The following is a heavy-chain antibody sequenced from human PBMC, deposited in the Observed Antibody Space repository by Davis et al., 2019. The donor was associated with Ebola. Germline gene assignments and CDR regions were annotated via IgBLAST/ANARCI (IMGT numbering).Heavy chain of an antibody. D-gene: IGHD6-19*01. Sequence: ASVKVSCKASGYTFTGYAMNWVRQAPGQGLEWMGRIDPNRGGTDYAQKFQGRITMTRDTSINTAYMELSRLTSDDTALYYCARVVAGADYWGQGTLVTVSS. CDR1: GYTFTGYA. CDR2: IDPNRGGT. V-gene: IGHV1-2*06. CDR3: ARVVAGADY. J-gene: IGHJ4*02.